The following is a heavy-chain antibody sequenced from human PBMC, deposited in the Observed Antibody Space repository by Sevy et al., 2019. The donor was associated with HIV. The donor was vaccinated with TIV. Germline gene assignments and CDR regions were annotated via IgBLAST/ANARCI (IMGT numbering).Heavy chain of an antibody. Sequence: GGSLRLSCATSGFSFNDYAMHWVRQAPGKGLEWVSGINWDGSEKDYADSVEGRFTISRNNDKKSLYLQMSSLRREDTVLYFCARGGFYFGSEDYYGKAGYDSWGPGTVVTVSS. V-gene: IGHV3-9*01. J-gene: IGHJ4*02. CDR2: INWDGSEK. D-gene: IGHD3-10*01. CDR3: ARGGFYFGSEDYYGKAGYDS. CDR1: GFSFNDYA.